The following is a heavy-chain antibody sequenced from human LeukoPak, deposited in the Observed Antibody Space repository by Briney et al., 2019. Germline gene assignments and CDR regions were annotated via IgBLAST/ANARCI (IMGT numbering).Heavy chain of an antibody. CDR2: ISAYNGNT. CDR1: GYSFTSYG. V-gene: IGHV1-18*01. CDR3: ARDLSGVTYYYDSSGYELDY. J-gene: IGHJ4*02. D-gene: IGHD3-22*01. Sequence: ASVKVSCKASGYSFTSYGISWVRQAPGQGLEWMGWISAYNGNTNYAQKLQGRVTMTRDMSTSTVYMELSSLRSEDTAVYYCARDLSGVTYYYDSSGYELDYWGQGTLVTVSS.